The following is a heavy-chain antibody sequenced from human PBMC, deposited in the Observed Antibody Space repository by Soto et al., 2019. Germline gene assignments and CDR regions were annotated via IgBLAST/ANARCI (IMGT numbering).Heavy chain of an antibody. V-gene: IGHV1-2*02. D-gene: IGHD2-15*01. J-gene: IGHJ3*02. CDR3: AKLSPSGTVVTRNAFDI. CDR1: GFTFTSSS. Sequence: GASVKVSCKASGFTFTSSSMQWVRQARGQGLEWIGWINPNSGGTNYAASVKGRFTISRDNAKNSLYLQMNSLRAEDTAVYYCAKLSPSGTVVTRNAFDIWAQGTMVTVSS. CDR2: INPNSGGT.